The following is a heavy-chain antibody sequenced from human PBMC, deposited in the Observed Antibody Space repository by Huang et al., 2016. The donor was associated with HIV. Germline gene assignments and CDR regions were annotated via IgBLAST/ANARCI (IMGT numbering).Heavy chain of an antibody. CDR3: ASQHIGAAATWF. CDR1: GDFISSTNYY. CDR2: VYESGST. Sequence: QLQLQESGPGQVKPSETLSLTCTVSGDFISSTNYYWGWIRQSPGKGLEWVGSVYESGSTSSTPSLKSRVTLSVDTSRNQFSLRLNSVTAADTAVYYWASQHIGAAATWFWGRGTQVAVSS. J-gene: IGHJ4*02. V-gene: IGHV4-39*01. D-gene: IGHD6-13*01.